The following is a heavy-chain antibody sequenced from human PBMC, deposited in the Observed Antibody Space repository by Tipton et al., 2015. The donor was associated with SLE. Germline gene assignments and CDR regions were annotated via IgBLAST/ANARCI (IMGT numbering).Heavy chain of an antibody. J-gene: IGHJ6*02. CDR1: GDSVSANSAA. Sequence: GLVKPSQTLSLTCAISGDSVSANSAAWNWIRQSPSRGLEWLGRTYYRSKWYSDYAVSVKSRMTINPDTSKNQFSLHLSSVTPEDTAVYYCATSDFYGSGQGLDVWGQGTTVTVSS. CDR2: TYYRSKWYS. D-gene: IGHD3-10*01. CDR3: ATSDFYGSGQGLDV. V-gene: IGHV6-1*01.